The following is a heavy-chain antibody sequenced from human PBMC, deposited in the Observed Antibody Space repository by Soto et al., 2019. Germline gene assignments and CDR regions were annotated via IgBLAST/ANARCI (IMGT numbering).Heavy chain of an antibody. CDR1: GGSISSYY. J-gene: IGHJ3*02. D-gene: IGHD5-18*01. V-gene: IGHV4-59*01. CDR3: ARRYGKSAFDI. Sequence: PSETLSLTCTVSGGSISSYYWSWIRQPPGKGLEWIGYIYYSGSTNYNPSLKSRVTISVDTSKNQFSLKLSSVTAADPAVYYCARRYGKSAFDIWGQGTMVTVSS. CDR2: IYYSGST.